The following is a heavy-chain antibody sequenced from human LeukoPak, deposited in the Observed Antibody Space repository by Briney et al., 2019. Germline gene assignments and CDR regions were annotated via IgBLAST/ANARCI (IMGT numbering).Heavy chain of an antibody. CDR3: ARESAIFVPFDF. D-gene: IGHD3-3*01. J-gene: IGHJ4*02. CDR2: ISYDGSNK. CDR1: GFTFSSYA. Sequence: GRSLRLSCAASGFTFSSYAMHWVRQAPGKGLEWVAVISYDGSNKYYADSVKGRFTISRDNAENSLYLQVNSLRDEDTAVYYCARESAIFVPFDFWGQGTLVTVSS. V-gene: IGHV3-30*04.